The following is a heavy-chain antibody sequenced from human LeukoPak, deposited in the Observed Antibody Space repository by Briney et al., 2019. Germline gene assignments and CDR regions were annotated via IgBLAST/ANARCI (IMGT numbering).Heavy chain of an antibody. J-gene: IGHJ2*01. CDR2: IYYRGTT. D-gene: IGHD2-2*02. CDR1: GGSISRNDYY. Sequence: SETLSLTCTVSGGSISRNDYYWDWIRQPPGKGLEWIGSIYYRGTTYYNPSLRSRITISVDTSKNQFSLKLSSVTAADKAVYYCARRIPGPTWYFDLWGRGTLVTVSS. V-gene: IGHV4-39*01. CDR3: ARRIPGPTWYFDL.